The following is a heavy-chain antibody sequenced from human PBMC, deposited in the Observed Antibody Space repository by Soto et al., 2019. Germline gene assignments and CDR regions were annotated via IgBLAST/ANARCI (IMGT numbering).Heavy chain of an antibody. J-gene: IGHJ6*02. Sequence: GGSLRLSCAASGFTFSSYAMRWVCQAPGKGLEWVSRINSDGSSTSYADSVKGRFTISRDNAKNTLYLQMNSLRAEDTAVYYCTRRRTNYGMDVWGQGTTVTVSS. CDR2: INSDGSST. V-gene: IGHV3-74*01. CDR1: GFTFSSYA. CDR3: TRRRTNYGMDV.